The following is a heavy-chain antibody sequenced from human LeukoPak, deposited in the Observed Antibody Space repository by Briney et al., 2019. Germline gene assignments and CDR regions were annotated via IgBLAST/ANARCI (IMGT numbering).Heavy chain of an antibody. V-gene: IGHV3-23*01. CDR1: GFTFSSYA. Sequence: GGSLRLSCAASGFTFSSYAMSWVRQAPGKGLEWVLAISGSGGSTYYADSMKGRFTISKNNSKNTLYQQINSLRAEDTAVYYCAKEYYFDYWGQGTLVTVSS. CDR2: ISGSGGST. CDR3: AKEYYFDY. J-gene: IGHJ4*02.